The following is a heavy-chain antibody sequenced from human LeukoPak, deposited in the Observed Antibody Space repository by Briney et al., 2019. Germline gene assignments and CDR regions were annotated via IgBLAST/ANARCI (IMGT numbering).Heavy chain of an antibody. V-gene: IGHV1-18*01. CDR3: ARDGVMWVPVTSLDP. CDR1: GYTFTSYG. CDR2: ISALNGNT. Sequence: ASVKVSCKASGYTFTSYGISWVRQAPGQGLEWLGWISALNGNTNYVQKFQGRVTMTTDASTSTAYMELRSLRSDDTAVYYCARDGVMWVPVTSLDPWGQGSLVTVSS. J-gene: IGHJ5*02. D-gene: IGHD1-26*01.